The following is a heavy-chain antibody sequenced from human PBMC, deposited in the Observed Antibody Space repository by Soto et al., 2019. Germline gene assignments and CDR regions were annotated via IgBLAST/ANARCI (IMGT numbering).Heavy chain of an antibody. Sequence: PSDTLSLTRTVSGGSISRGHYYWSWIRQPPGTGLDWIAYIYYSGSTYYNPSLKSRVTISVDTSKNQFSLKLSSVTAADTAVYYCARVSHDSSGYYYVPSDYFDYWGQGTLVTVSS. CDR3: ARVSHDSSGYYYVPSDYFDY. J-gene: IGHJ4*02. D-gene: IGHD3-22*01. CDR1: GGSISRGHYY. V-gene: IGHV4-30-4*02. CDR2: IYYSGST.